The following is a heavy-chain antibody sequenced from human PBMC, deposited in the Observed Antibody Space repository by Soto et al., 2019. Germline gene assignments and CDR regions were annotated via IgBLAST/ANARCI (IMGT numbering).Heavy chain of an antibody. V-gene: IGHV4-59*01. J-gene: IGHJ5*02. Sequence: SETLSLTCTVSGGSISGYYWSWIRQPPGKGLEWIGYIYYSGSTNYNPSLKSRVTISVDTSKNQFSLKLSSVTAADTAVYYCARGAAARPECWFDPWGQGTLVTVSS. CDR3: ARGAAARPECWFDP. D-gene: IGHD6-6*01. CDR2: IYYSGST. CDR1: GGSISGYY.